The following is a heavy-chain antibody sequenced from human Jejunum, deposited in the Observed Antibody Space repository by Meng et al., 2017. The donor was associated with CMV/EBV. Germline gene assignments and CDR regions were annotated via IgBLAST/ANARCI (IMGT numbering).Heavy chain of an antibody. CDR1: GGSSSSYY. Sequence: TVSGGSSSSYYWSWIRQPPGKGLEWIGYISYSGSTNYNPSLKSRVTISVDTSKNQFSLKLASVTAADTGVYYCARDRASGSEFDCWGQGTRVTVSS. J-gene: IGHJ4*02. CDR3: ARDRASGSEFDC. CDR2: ISYSGST. D-gene: IGHD1-26*01. V-gene: IGHV4-59*01.